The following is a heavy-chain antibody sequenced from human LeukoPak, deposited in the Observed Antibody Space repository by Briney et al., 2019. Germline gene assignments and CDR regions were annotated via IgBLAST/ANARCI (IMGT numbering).Heavy chain of an antibody. J-gene: IGHJ4*02. CDR3: ARGPAAAGTLRSYYFDY. CDR1: GGSFSGYY. D-gene: IGHD6-13*01. CDR2: INHSGST. V-gene: IGHV4-34*01. Sequence: PSETLSLTCAVYGGSFSGYYWSWIRQPPGKGREWIGEINHSGSTNYNPSLKSRVTISVDTSKNQFSLKLSSVTAADTAVYYCARGPAAAGTLRSYYFDYWGQGTLVTVSS.